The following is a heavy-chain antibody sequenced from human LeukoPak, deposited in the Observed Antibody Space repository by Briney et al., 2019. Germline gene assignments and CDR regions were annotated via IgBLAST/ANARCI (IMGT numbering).Heavy chain of an antibody. J-gene: IGHJ4*02. CDR2: INPSGGST. D-gene: IGHD4-17*01. V-gene: IGHV1-46*01. CDR3: AGDLSYGDYNFDH. Sequence: ASVKVSCKASGYTFTSYYMHWVRQAPGQGLEWMGIINPSGGSTTYAQKFQGRVTVTRDTSTSTIYMYLSSLRSEDTAVYYCAGDLSYGDYNFDHWGQGTLVTVSS. CDR1: GYTFTSYY.